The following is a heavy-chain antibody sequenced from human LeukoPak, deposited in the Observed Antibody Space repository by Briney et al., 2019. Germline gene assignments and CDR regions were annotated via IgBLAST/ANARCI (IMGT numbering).Heavy chain of an antibody. Sequence: GGSLRLSCAVSGFTVTSNYMSWVRQAPGKGLEWVSVVYPGGFTYHADSVKGRFTISRDTSKNTVYLQMNSLRAEDTAVYYCARDIIRGVHNGMDVWGQGTTVTVSS. CDR3: ARDIIRGVHNGMDV. CDR2: VYPGGFT. D-gene: IGHD3-10*01. V-gene: IGHV3-66*01. CDR1: GFTVTSNY. J-gene: IGHJ6*02.